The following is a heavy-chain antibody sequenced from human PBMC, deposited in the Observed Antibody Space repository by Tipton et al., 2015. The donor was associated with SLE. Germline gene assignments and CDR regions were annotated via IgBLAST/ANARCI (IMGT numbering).Heavy chain of an antibody. CDR3: ARVGIAVADIFDY. Sequence: SLRLSCAASGFTFSSYAMSWVRQAPGKGLEWVSSISSGSSYIYYADSVKGRFTISRDNAKNSLYLHMSSLRAEDTAVYYCARVGIAVADIFDYWGQGTLVTVSS. CDR1: GFTFSSYA. CDR2: ISSGSSYI. D-gene: IGHD6-19*01. J-gene: IGHJ4*02. V-gene: IGHV3-21*03.